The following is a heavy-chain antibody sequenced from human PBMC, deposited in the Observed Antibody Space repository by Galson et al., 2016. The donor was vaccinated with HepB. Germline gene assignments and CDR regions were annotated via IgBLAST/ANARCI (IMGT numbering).Heavy chain of an antibody. J-gene: IGHJ5*01. V-gene: IGHV1-69*06. D-gene: IGHD6-19*01. CDR1: GSTSNTYS. CDR3: AGGLTGFSSGWYWFAS. CDR2: VVPFFGRP. Sequence: SVKVSCKASGSTSNTYSVSWVRQAPGQGLEWMGGVVPFFGRPNYAQKFQDRVTITADKSTRMVYKELSGLKSEDTAVYYCAGGLTGFSSGWYWFASWGQGTLVTVSS.